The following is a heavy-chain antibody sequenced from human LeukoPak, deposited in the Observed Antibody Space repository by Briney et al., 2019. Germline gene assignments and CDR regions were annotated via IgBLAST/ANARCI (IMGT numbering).Heavy chain of an antibody. V-gene: IGHV3-53*01. D-gene: IGHD3-10*01. CDR3: ARDPGTMVRGVIIPYYMDV. CDR2: IYSGGST. J-gene: IGHJ6*03. Sequence: PGGSLRLSCAASGFTFSSYAMSWVRQAPGRGLEWVSVIYSGGSTYYSDSVKGRFTISRDNSKNTLYLQMNSLRAEDTAVYYCARDPGTMVRGVIIPYYMDVWGKGTTVTISS. CDR1: GFTFSSYA.